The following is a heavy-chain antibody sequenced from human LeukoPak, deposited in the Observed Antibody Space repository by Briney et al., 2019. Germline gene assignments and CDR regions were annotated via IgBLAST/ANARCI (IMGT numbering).Heavy chain of an antibody. D-gene: IGHD2-2*02. CDR3: ARAGQGYCSSTSCYTPYYYGMDV. Sequence: PSETLSLTCTVPGGSIGSGDYYWSWIRQPPGKGLEWIGYIYYSGSTYYNPSLKSRVTISVDTSKNQFSLKLSSVTAADTAVYYCARAGQGYCSSTSCYTPYYYGMDVWGQGTTVTVSS. J-gene: IGHJ6*02. CDR2: IYYSGST. CDR1: GGSIGSGDYY. V-gene: IGHV4-30-4*01.